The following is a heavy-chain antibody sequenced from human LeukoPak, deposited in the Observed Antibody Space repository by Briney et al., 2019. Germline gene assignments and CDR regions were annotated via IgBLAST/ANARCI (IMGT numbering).Heavy chain of an antibody. CDR2: IKQDGSEK. CDR1: GFIFSSYW. J-gene: IGHJ4*02. Sequence: AGGSLRLSCAASGFIFSSYWMSWVRQAPGKGLEWVAHIKQDGSEKYYVDSVKGRFTISRDNSKNTLYLQMNSLRAEDTAVYYCARVKWLLFDYWGQGTLVTVSS. CDR3: ARVKWLLFDY. D-gene: IGHD3-22*01. V-gene: IGHV3-7*03.